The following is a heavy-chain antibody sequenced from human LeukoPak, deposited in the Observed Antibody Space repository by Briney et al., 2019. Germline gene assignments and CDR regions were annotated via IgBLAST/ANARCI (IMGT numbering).Heavy chain of an antibody. D-gene: IGHD3-3*02. CDR1: GYSISSGYY. J-gene: IGHJ5*02. Sequence: SETLSLTCTVSGYSISSGYYWGWFRQPPGKGLGWIGSIYHSGSTYYNPSLKSRVTISVDTSKNQFSLKLSSVTAADTAVYYCAKLDLGWFDPWGQGTLVTVSS. CDR2: IYHSGST. V-gene: IGHV4-38-2*02. CDR3: AKLDLGWFDP.